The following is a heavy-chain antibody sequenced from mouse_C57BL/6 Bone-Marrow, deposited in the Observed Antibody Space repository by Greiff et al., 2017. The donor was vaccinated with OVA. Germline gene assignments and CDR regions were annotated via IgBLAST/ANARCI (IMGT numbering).Heavy chain of an antibody. D-gene: IGHD1-1*01. V-gene: IGHV14-4*01. CDR3: TTLGYGSSSWFAY. CDR1: GFNIKDDY. Sequence: EVKVEESGAELVRPGASVKLSCTASGFNIKDDYMHWVKQRPEQGLEWIGWIDPENGDTEYASKFQGKATITADTSSNTAYLQLSSLTSEDTAVYYCTTLGYGSSSWFAYWGQGTLVTVSA. CDR2: IDPENGDT. J-gene: IGHJ3*01.